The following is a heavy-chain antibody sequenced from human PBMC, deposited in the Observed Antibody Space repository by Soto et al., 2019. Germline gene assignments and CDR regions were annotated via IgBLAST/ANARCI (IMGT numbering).Heavy chain of an antibody. CDR2: INPSGGST. CDR3: ARHFKLEWLLNPYYYGMDV. CDR1: GYTFTSYY. J-gene: IGHJ6*02. V-gene: IGHV1-46*01. D-gene: IGHD3-3*01. Sequence: ASVKVSCKXSGYTFTSYYMHWVRQAPGQGLEWMGIINPSGGSTSYAQKFQGRVTMTRDTSTSTVYMELSSLRSEDTAVYYCARHFKLEWLLNPYYYGMDVWGQGTTVTVSS.